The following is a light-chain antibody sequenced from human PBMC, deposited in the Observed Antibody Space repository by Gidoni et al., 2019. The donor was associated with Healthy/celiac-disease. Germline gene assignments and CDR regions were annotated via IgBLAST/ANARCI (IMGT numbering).Light chain of an antibody. CDR3: QQRSNWPPT. CDR1: QSFSSY. Sequence: EIVLTQSPATLSLSPGERATLSCRASQSFSSYLAWYQQKPGQAPRLLIYDASNRAPGIPARFSGSGSGTDFTLTISSLEPEDFAVYYCQQRSNWPPTFGQGTRLEIK. V-gene: IGKV3-11*01. CDR2: DAS. J-gene: IGKJ5*01.